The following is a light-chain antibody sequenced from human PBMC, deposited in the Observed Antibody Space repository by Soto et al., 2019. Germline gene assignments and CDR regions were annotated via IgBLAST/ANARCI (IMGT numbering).Light chain of an antibody. CDR1: QSVSYN. CDR2: GAF. V-gene: IGKV3D-15*02. Sequence: EIVMTQSPATLSVSPGERATLSCRASQSVSYNLAWYQQKPGQGPRLLIYGAFTRATGIPARFSGSGSGTDFTLTISRLEPEDFAVYYCHQYDSSPLTFGGGTKVEIK. CDR3: HQYDSSPLT. J-gene: IGKJ4*01.